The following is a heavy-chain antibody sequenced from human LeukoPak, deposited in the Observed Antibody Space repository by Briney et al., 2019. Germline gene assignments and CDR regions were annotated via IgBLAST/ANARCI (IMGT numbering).Heavy chain of an antibody. CDR2: INPGGSSI. D-gene: IGHD1-14*01. CDR1: GFTFSSYW. J-gene: IGHJ4*02. V-gene: IGHV3-74*01. Sequence: GRSLRLSCAASGFTFSSYWVHWVRQVPGKGLVWVARINPGGSSITYADSVKGRFTISRDNAKNTLYLQMDSLRAEDTGVYYCARSNQADDYWGQGTLVTVSS. CDR3: ARSNQADDY.